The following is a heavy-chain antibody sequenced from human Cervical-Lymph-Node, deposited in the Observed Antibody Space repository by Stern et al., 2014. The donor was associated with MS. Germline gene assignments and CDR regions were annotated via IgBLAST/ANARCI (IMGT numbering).Heavy chain of an antibody. Sequence: QMQLVQSGPGLVKPSETLSLTCTVSDGSVSTTSYHWSWIRQPPGKGLEWIGHITFSGSNFYTSSLKSRVTISVDTSKNQFSLELSSVTAADTAVYYCAAYRVGGSGRESWGQGTLVSVSS. CDR3: AAYRVGGSGRES. CDR1: DGSVSTTSYH. J-gene: IGHJ5*02. V-gene: IGHV4-61*01. D-gene: IGHD2-15*01. CDR2: ITFSGSN.